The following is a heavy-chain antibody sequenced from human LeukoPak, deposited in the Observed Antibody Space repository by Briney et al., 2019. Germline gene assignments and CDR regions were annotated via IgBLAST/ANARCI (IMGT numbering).Heavy chain of an antibody. CDR2: IYYSGST. D-gene: IGHD3-10*01. CDR3: ARLYGSGSYYNVRYFDY. CDR1: GGSISSGGYY. Sequence: SETLSLTCTVSGGSISSGGYYWSWIRQHPGKGLEWIGYIYYSGSTYYNPSLKSRVTISVDTSKNQFSLKLSSVTAADTAVYYCARLYGSGSYYNVRYFDYWGQGTLVIVSS. J-gene: IGHJ4*02. V-gene: IGHV4-31*03.